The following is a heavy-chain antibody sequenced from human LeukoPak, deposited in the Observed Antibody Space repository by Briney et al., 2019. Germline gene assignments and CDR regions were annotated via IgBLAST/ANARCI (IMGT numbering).Heavy chain of an antibody. CDR3: AVRGVLVFAFDI. Sequence: RTSETLSLICTVSGGSISSSSYYWAWIRQPPGKGLEWIGGIYYSGSTYYNPSLKSRVTISVDTSKNQFSLKLSSVTAADTAVYYCAVRGVLVFAFDIWGQGTMVTVSS. D-gene: IGHD3-10*01. CDR1: GGSISSSSYY. V-gene: IGHV4-39*01. J-gene: IGHJ3*02. CDR2: IYYSGST.